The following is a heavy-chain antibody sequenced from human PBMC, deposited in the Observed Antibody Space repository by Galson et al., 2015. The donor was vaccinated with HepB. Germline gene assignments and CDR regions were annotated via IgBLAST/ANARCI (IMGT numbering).Heavy chain of an antibody. CDR2: ISAYNGNT. Sequence: SVKVSCKASGYTFTSYGISWVRQAPGQGLEWMGWISAYNGNTNYAQKLQGRVTMTTDTSTSTAYMELRSLRSDDTAVYYCARMNYDYVWGSCRYARYFDYWGQGTLVTVSS. CDR3: ARMNYDYVWGSCRYARYFDY. CDR1: GYTFTSYG. D-gene: IGHD3-16*02. V-gene: IGHV1-18*01. J-gene: IGHJ4*02.